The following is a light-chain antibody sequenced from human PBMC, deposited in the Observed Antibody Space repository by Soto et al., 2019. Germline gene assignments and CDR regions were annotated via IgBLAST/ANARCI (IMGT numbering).Light chain of an antibody. Sequence: QSVLTRPPSASGTPGQRVTISCSGSSSNIGSNTVNWYQQLPGTAPKLLIYSNNQRPSGVPDRFSGSKSGTSASLAISGLQSEDEADYYCAAWDDSLKGVFGTGTKLTVL. J-gene: IGLJ1*01. CDR1: SSNIGSNT. CDR3: AAWDDSLKGV. V-gene: IGLV1-44*01. CDR2: SNN.